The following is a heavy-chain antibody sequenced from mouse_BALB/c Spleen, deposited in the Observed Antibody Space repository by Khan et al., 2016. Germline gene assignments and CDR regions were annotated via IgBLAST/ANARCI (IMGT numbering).Heavy chain of an antibody. CDR3: ARWRYYYGSSYGWFAY. J-gene: IGHJ3*01. Sequence: QVQLQQSGAELAKPGASVKMSCKASGYTFTDYWMHWVKQRPGQGLEWIGYINPNTGYTEYNQKFKDKATLTADKSSSTAYMQLSSLTSEDSAVYYCARWRYYYGSSYGWFAYWGQGTLVTVSA. CDR2: INPNTGYT. CDR1: GYTFTDYW. D-gene: IGHD1-1*01. V-gene: IGHV1-7*01.